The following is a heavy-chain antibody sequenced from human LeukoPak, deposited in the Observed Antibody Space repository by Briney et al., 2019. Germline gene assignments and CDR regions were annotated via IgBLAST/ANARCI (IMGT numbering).Heavy chain of an antibody. CDR2: IYSGSST. CDR1: GFTVNSNY. Sequence: TGGSLRLSCAASGFTVNSNYMNWVRQAPGKGLEWVSGIYSGSSTYLADYVKARFTISRDTSKDTKYMQMMRLNTLKTEVSDGSRDWAYWGQGTLVTVSS. CDR3: SRDWAY. D-gene: IGHD3-16*01. J-gene: IGHJ4*02. V-gene: IGHV3-66*01.